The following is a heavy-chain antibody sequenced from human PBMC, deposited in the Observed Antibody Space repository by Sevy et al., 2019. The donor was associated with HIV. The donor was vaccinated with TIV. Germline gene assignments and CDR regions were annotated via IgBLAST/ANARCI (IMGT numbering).Heavy chain of an antibody. J-gene: IGHJ4*02. V-gene: IGHV4-39*01. CDR3: ARQTGIKVAALRGGFFDY. D-gene: IGHD6-19*01. CDR1: GGSISSSSYY. Sequence: SETLSLTCTVSGGSISSSSYYWGWIRQPPGKGLEWIGSIYYSGSTYYNPSLKSRVTISVDTSKNQFSLKLSSVTAADTAVYYCARQTGIKVAALRGGFFDYWGQRTLVTVSS. CDR2: IYYSGST.